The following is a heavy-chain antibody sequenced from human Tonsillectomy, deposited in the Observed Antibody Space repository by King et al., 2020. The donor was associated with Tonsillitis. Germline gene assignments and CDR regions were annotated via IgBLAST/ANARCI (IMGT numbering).Heavy chain of an antibody. V-gene: IGHV1-2*02. CDR3: ARGYRYSVSSPGDY. D-gene: IGHD1-26*01. J-gene: IGHJ4*02. Sequence: QLVQSGAEVKKPGASVQVSCKASRYTFSGYYMHWVRQAPGQGLEWMGWINPNSGGTNYAQKCQGRVTMTRDTSISTAYMELSSLRSDDTAVYCCARGYRYSVSSPGDYWGQGTLVTV. CDR1: RYTFSGYY. CDR2: INPNSGGT.